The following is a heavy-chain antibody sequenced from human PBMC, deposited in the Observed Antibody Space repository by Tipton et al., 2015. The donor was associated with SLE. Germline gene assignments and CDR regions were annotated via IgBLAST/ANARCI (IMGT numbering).Heavy chain of an antibody. CDR1: GGSISSYY. D-gene: IGHD6-19*01. Sequence: GLVKPSETLSLTCTVSGGSISSYYWSWIRQPPGKGLEWIGYIYYSGSTNYNPSLKSRVTISVDTSKNQFSLKLSSVTAADTAVYYCARGYSSGWCVYWGRGTLVTVSS. CDR3: ARGYSSGWCVY. J-gene: IGHJ4*02. V-gene: IGHV4-59*01. CDR2: IYYSGST.